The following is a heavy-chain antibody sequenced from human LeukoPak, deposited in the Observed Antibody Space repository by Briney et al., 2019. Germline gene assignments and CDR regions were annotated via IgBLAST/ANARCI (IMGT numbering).Heavy chain of an antibody. CDR1: GGSISSYY. Sequence: PSETLSLTCTVSGGSISSYYWSWIRQPAGKGLEWIGRIYTSGSISYNPSLKSRVTMSVDTSKNQFSLKLSSVTAADTAVYYCARSSTVTRNFDYWGQGTLVTVSS. CDR2: IYTSGSI. J-gene: IGHJ4*02. D-gene: IGHD4-17*01. V-gene: IGHV4-4*07. CDR3: ARSSTVTRNFDY.